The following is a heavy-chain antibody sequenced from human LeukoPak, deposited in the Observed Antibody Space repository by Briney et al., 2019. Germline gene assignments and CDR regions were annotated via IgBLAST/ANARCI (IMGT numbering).Heavy chain of an antibody. V-gene: IGHV1-46*01. D-gene: IGHD3-22*01. CDR2: IKPSGGST. J-gene: IGHJ4*02. CDR3: ARVYDSDWYFDY. CDR1: GYSFTTYY. Sequence: ASVKVSCKASGYSFTTYYMHWVRQAPGQGLEWTGIIKPSGGSTSYAQKFQDRVTMTRDTSTSTVYMELSSLRSEDTAVYYCARVYDSDWYFDYWGQGTLVTVSS.